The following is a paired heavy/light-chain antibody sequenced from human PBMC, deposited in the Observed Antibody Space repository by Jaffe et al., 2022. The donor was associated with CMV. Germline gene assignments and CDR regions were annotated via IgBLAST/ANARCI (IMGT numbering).Light chain of an antibody. CDR1: SSDVGGYNY. V-gene: IGLV2-11*01. CDR3: CSYAGSYLWV. CDR2: DVS. Sequence: QSALTQPRSVSGSPGQSVTISCTGTSSDVGGYNYVSWYQQHPGKAPKLMIYDVSKRPSGVPDRFSGSKSGNTASLTISGLQAEDEADYYCCSYAGSYLWVFGGGTKLTVL. J-gene: IGLJ3*02.
Heavy chain of an antibody. CDR2: IYYSGST. D-gene: IGHD3-3*01. Sequence: QLQLQESGPGLVKPSETLSLTCTVSGGSISSSSYYWGWIRQPPGKGLEWIGSIYYSGSTYYNPSLKSRVTISVDTSKNQFSLKLSSVTAADTAVYYCASLGRDYDFWSGYYWGLEVPIDPWGQGTLVTVSS. V-gene: IGHV4-39*01. CDR1: GGSISSSSYY. CDR3: ASLGRDYDFWSGYYWGLEVPIDP. J-gene: IGHJ5*02.